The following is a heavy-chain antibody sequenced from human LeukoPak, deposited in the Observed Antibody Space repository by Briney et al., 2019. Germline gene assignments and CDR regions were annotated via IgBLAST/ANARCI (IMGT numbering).Heavy chain of an antibody. V-gene: IGHV1-2*02. Sequence: GASVKVSCKASGYTFTGYYMHWVRQAPGQGLEWMGWINPNSGGTNYAQKFQGRVTMTRDTSISTAYMELSRLRSDDTAVYYCAYSSSPQEYYYYGMDVWGQGTTVTASS. CDR2: INPNSGGT. D-gene: IGHD6-6*01. CDR1: GYTFTGYY. CDR3: AYSSSPQEYYYYGMDV. J-gene: IGHJ6*02.